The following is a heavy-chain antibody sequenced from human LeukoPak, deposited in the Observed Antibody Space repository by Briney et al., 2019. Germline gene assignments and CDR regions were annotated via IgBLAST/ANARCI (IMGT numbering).Heavy chain of an antibody. CDR3: ASTGVYDAFDI. J-gene: IGHJ3*02. D-gene: IGHD4-23*01. Sequence: ASVKVSCKASGYTFTSYDINWVRQATGQGLEWMGWMNPNSGNTGYAQEFQGRVTITRNTSISTAYMELSSLRSEDTAVYYCASTGVYDAFDIWGQGTMVTVSS. V-gene: IGHV1-8*03. CDR1: GYTFTSYD. CDR2: MNPNSGNT.